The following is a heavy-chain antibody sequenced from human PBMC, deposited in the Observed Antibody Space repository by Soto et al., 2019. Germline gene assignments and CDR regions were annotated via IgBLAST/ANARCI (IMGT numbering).Heavy chain of an antibody. V-gene: IGHV4-31*03. J-gene: IGHJ4*02. CDR1: GDSLRRGFHH. CDR3: ARGTVYYCPNDKCGFFFDH. Sequence: QVQLQESGSGPLKPSQTLSLDCSVSGDSLRRGFHHWSWIRQTPGKGLQLIGYIDTNGDTHYDPSLRNRLNMSIVTTESRFSLKVTSVTAADTAVYYCARGTVYYCPNDKCGFFFDHWGQGALVTVTS. CDR2: IDTNGDT. D-gene: IGHD2-8*01.